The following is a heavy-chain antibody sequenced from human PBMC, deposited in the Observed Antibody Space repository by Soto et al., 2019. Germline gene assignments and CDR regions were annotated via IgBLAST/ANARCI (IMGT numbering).Heavy chain of an antibody. CDR2: IYYSGST. D-gene: IGHD5-12*01. J-gene: IGHJ6*03. CDR1: GGSISSSSYY. V-gene: IGHV4-39*01. Sequence: QLQLQESGPGLVKPSETLSLTCTVSGGSISSSSYYWGWIRQPPGKGLEWVGSIYYSGSTYYNPSLKSRVTISGDTSQHKCSLKLSSVTAADTAVYDCERRPWGYSGKDYFAYYYYYMDVWDKGTTVTASS. CDR3: ERRPWGYSGKDYFAYYYYYMDV.